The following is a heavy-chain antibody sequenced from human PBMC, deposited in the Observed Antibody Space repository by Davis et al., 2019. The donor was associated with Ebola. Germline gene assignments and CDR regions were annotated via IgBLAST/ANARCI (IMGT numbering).Heavy chain of an antibody. CDR3: ARHLSYGGNPGKYYFDF. CDR2: LYYSGSS. D-gene: IGHD4-23*01. V-gene: IGHV4-59*08. J-gene: IGHJ4*02. CDR1: GASISNYY. Sequence: MPSETLSLTCTVSGASISNYYWSWIRQPPGKGLEWIGYLYYSGSSNYNPSLKSRVTISVATSKNQFSLKLSSVTAADTAVYFCARHLSYGGNPGKYYFDFWGQGTLVTVSS.